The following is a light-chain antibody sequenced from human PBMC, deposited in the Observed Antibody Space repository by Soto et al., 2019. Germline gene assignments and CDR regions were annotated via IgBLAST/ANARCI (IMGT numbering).Light chain of an antibody. CDR3: QQYNGYPWT. CDR2: EAS. V-gene: IGKV1-5*01. J-gene: IGKJ1*01. CDR1: QTINNW. Sequence: DIQMTQSPSTLSASVGDRVTITCRASQTINNWLAWYQQKPGKAPKLLISEASNLESGVPSRFGGSGSGTEFTLTISSLQPDDFATYYCQQYNGYPWTFGQGTKVEIK.